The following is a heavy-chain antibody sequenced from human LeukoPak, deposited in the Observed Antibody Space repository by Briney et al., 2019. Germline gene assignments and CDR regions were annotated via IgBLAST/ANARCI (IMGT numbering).Heavy chain of an antibody. CDR2: ISVNGYTT. D-gene: IGHD6-6*01. CDR3: ASHSSSSRSFEY. Sequence: PGGSLRLSCSASGFTFSSYTMHWVRQAPGKGLEYVSAISVNGYTTYYADSVKGRFTITRDNSKNTLYLQMSSLRVEDTAVYYCASHSSSSRSFEYWGQGILVTVSS. CDR1: GFTFSSYT. V-gene: IGHV3-64D*09. J-gene: IGHJ4*02.